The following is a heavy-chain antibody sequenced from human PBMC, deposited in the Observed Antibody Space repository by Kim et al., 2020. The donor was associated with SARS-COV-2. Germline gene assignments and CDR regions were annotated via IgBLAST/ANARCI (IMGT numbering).Heavy chain of an antibody. V-gene: IGHV5-51*01. J-gene: IGHJ4*02. D-gene: IGHD6-13*01. Sequence: GESLKISCKGSGYSFTSYWIGWVRQMPGKGLEWMGIIYPGDSDTRYSPSFQGQVTISADKSISTAYLQWSSLKASDTAMYYCARLALPGYSSSWSHHLTRFDYWGQGTLVTVSS. CDR1: GYSFTSYW. CDR2: IYPGDSDT. CDR3: ARLALPGYSSSWSHHLTRFDY.